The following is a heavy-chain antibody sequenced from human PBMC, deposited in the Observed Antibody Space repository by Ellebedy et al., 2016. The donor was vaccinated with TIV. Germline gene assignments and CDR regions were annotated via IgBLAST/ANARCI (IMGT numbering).Heavy chain of an antibody. CDR2: IYTSGST. CDR1: GGSFSGYY. V-gene: IGHV4-59*10. CDR3: ARWDWNYVNYMDV. Sequence: SETLSLTXAVYGGSFSGYYWSWIRQPAGKGLEWIGRIYTSGSTNYNPSLKSRVTMSVDTSKNQFSLKLSSVTAADTAVYYCARWDWNYVNYMDVWGKGTTVTVSS. J-gene: IGHJ6*03. D-gene: IGHD1-7*01.